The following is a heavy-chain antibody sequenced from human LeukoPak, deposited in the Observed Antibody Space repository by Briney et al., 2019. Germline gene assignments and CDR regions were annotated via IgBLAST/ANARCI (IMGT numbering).Heavy chain of an antibody. CDR2: IYYSGST. V-gene: IGHV4-59*01. D-gene: IGHD3-10*01. CDR1: GGSISSYY. J-gene: IGHJ5*02. Sequence: SETLSLTCTVSGGSISSYYWSWIRQPPGKGLEWIGYIYYSGSTNYNPSLKSRVTISVDTSKNQFSLKLSSVTAADTAVYYCASQYYYGSGSYSWGQGTLVTVSS. CDR3: ASQYYYGSGSYS.